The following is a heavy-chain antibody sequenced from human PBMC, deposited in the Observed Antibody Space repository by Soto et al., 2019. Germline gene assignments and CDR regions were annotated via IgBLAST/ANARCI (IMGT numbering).Heavy chain of an antibody. CDR2: INHSGST. D-gene: IGHD2-2*01. CDR3: ARGKSIVVVPAARGWFDP. Sequence: SETLSLTCAVYGGSFSGYCWSWIRQPPGKGLEWIGEINHSGSTNYNPSLKSRVTISVDTSKNQFSLKLSSVTAADTAVYYCARGKSIVVVPAARGWFDPWGQGTLVTVSS. CDR1: GGSFSGYC. V-gene: IGHV4-34*01. J-gene: IGHJ5*02.